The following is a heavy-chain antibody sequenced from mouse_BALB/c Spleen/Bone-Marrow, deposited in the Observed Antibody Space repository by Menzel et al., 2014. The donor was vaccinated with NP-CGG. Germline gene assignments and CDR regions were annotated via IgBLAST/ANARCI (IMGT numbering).Heavy chain of an antibody. CDR3: ARSDGYRALDY. D-gene: IGHD2-3*01. CDR1: GYAFSNSW. V-gene: IGHV1-82*01. J-gene: IGHJ4*01. CDR2: IYPGDGDT. Sequence: QVQLKESGPELVKPGASVRISCKASGYAFSNSWMNWVEQRPGQGLEWIGRIYPGDGDTYYNGKFKGKATLTADKSSSTAYMQLSSLTSVDSAVYFCARSDGYRALDYWGQGTSVTVSS.